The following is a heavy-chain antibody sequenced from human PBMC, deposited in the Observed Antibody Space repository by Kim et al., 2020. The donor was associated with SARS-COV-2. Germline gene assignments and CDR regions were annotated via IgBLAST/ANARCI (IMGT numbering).Heavy chain of an antibody. V-gene: IGHV3-23*01. CDR3: AKGYYYDTSGYLSY. Sequence: GGSLRLSCAASGFTFSTYAMSWVRQSPEKGLEWVSSISGSGTTTYYADSVKGRFTITRDNSKNTLDLQMNSLRAEDTAVHNCAKGYYYDTSGYLSYWDQG. CDR1: GFTFSTYA. D-gene: IGHD3-22*01. J-gene: IGHJ4*02. CDR2: ISGSGTTT.